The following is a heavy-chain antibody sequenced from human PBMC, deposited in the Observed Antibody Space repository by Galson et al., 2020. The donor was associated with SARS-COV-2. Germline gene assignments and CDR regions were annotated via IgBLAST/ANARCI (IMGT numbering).Heavy chain of an antibody. V-gene: IGHV1-46*01. Sequence: ASLKVSCKASGYTFTSYYMHWVRQAPGQGLEWMGIINPSGGSTSYAQKFQGRVTMTRDTSTNTVYMELSSLTSEDTAVYYCARGMTLTPPAYWGQGTLVTVSS. D-gene: IGHD2-21*02. CDR1: GYTFTSYY. CDR3: ARGMTLTPPAY. J-gene: IGHJ4*02. CDR2: INPSGGST.